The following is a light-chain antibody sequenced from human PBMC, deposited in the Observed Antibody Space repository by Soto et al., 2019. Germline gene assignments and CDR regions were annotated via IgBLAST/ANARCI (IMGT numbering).Light chain of an antibody. Sequence: DIQMTQSPSTLSASVGDRVTITCRASQSISSWLAWYQQKPGKAPKLLIYKASSLESGVPSRFIGSGSRTEFTLTISSLQPNDFATYYCQQYNSYSYTFGQGTKLEIK. CDR1: QSISSW. J-gene: IGKJ2*01. V-gene: IGKV1-5*03. CDR3: QQYNSYSYT. CDR2: KAS.